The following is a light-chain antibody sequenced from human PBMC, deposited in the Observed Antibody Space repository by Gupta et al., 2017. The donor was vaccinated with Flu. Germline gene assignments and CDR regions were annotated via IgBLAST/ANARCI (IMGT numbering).Light chain of an antibody. V-gene: IGKV2-30*01. J-gene: IGKJ1*01. Sequence: ACRSSKSLAYRDRNTVLHWFQQRPGQSPRRLIYLVSHRDSGVPDRFSGSGSGTDFTLKISRVEAEDVGVYFCMQGAHWPWAFGQGTKVEIK. CDR1: KSLAYRDRNTV. CDR2: LVS. CDR3: MQGAHWPWA.